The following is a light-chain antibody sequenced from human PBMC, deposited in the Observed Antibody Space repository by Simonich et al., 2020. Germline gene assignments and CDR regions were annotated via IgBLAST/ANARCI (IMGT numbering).Light chain of an antibody. V-gene: IGLV2-14*03. CDR2: YVH. CDR1: SSDVGGYHY. CDR3: SSYTSSSTVV. Sequence: QSALTQPASVSGSPGQSITISCTGTSSDVGGYHYVSWYQQHPGQAPKLLIYYVHTRPSGVSNRFSGSKSDNTASLTISGLQAEDEADYYCSSYTSSSTVVFGGGTKLTVL. J-gene: IGLJ2*01.